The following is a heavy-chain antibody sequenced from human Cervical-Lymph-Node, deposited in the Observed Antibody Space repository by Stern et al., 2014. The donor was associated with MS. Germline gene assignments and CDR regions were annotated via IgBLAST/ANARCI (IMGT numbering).Heavy chain of an antibody. Sequence: VQLVQSGAAVKKPGTSVQVSCKASGYTLSNHYIHLVRQAPGKGLEWLGIISPSSGTTTFAQKFQGRLTMTRDTSTSTFYMDLSSLRSEDTAVYFCTRDIAGAATGFDFWGQGTLVTVSS. D-gene: IGHD4/OR15-4a*01. J-gene: IGHJ4*02. CDR1: GYTLSNHY. CDR3: TRDIAGAATGFDF. CDR2: ISPSSGTT. V-gene: IGHV1-46*01.